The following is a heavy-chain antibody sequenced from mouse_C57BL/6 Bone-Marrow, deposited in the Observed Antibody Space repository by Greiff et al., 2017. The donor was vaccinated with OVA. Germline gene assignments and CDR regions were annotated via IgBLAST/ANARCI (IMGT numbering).Heavy chain of an antibody. J-gene: IGHJ4*01. V-gene: IGHV2-6*01. CDR2: IWGVGST. D-gene: IGHD3-3*01. CDR1: GFSLTSYG. Sequence: QVQLQESGPDLVAPSQSLSITCTVSGFSLTSYGLDWVRQSPGKGLEWLGVIWGVGSTNYNSALKSRLSISKDNSKSQVFLKMNSLQTDDTAMYYCASDRDAMDYWGQGTSVTVSS. CDR3: ASDRDAMDY.